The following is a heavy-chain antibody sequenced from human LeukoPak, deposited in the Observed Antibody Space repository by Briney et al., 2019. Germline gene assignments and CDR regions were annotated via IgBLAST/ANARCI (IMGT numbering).Heavy chain of an antibody. J-gene: IGHJ6*03. D-gene: IGHD2-2*01. CDR1: GGSISSYY. CDR2: IYYSGST. CDR3: AGRGCSSTSCYQRYYYYMDV. Sequence: SETLSRTCTVSGGSISSYYWSWIRQPPGKGLEWIGNIYYSGSTNYNPSLKSRVTISVDTSKNQFSLKLSSVTAADAAVYYCAGRGCSSTSCYQRYYYYMDVGSKASTVTVSS. V-gene: IGHV4-59*01.